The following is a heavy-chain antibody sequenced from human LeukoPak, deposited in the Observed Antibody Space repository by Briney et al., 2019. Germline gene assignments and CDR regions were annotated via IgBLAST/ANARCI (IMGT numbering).Heavy chain of an antibody. J-gene: IGHJ4*02. Sequence: GGSLRLSCATSGXTFSDSRMTWVRQAPGKGLQWVANVNRDGTEKHFPDSVEGRFTISRDKAKKSLYLQMSSLTPQDTAVYFCVRGDWYFESWGQGALVTVSS. CDR3: VRGDWYFES. V-gene: IGHV3-7*04. CDR1: GXTFSDSR. D-gene: IGHD2-21*01. CDR2: VNRDGTEK.